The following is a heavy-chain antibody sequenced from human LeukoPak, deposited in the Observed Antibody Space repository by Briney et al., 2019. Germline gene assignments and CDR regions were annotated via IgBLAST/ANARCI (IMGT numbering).Heavy chain of an antibody. V-gene: IGHV4-59*11. CDR2: IYYSGST. CDR3: ARTVEQWLSLRDNWFDP. Sequence: PSETLSLTCTVSGGSISSHYWSWIRQPPGKGLEWIGYIYYSGSTDYNPSLKSRVTISVDTSKNQFSLKLSPVTAADTAVYYCARTVEQWLSLRDNWFDPWGQGTLVTVSS. J-gene: IGHJ5*02. D-gene: IGHD6-19*01. CDR1: GGSISSHY.